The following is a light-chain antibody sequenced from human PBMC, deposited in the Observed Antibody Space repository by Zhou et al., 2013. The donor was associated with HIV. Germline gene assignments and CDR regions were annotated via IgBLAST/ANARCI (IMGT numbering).Light chain of an antibody. CDR1: QSVSSN. CDR3: QQYDTWPPLT. V-gene: IGKV3D-15*01. CDR2: DAS. J-gene: IGKJ4*01. Sequence: EIVLTQSPGTLSLSPGERATLSCWASQSVSSNLAWYQQKPGQAPRLLVFDASNRATGIPAKFSGSGSGTEFTLTISSLQSEDFAVYYCQQYDTWPPLTFGGGTKVEIK.